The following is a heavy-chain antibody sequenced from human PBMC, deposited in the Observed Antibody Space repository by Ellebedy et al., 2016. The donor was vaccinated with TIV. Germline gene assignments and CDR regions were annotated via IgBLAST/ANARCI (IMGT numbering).Heavy chain of an antibody. CDR3: ATGELRLYYYGMDV. CDR2: ISSSSSYI. Sequence: GGSLRLSXAASGFTFSSYSMNWVRQAPGKGLEWVSSISSSSSYIYYADSVKGRFTISRDNAKNSLYLQMNSLRAEDTAVYYCATGELRLYYYGMDVWGQGTTVTVSS. CDR1: GFTFSSYS. V-gene: IGHV3-21*01. J-gene: IGHJ6*02. D-gene: IGHD1-7*01.